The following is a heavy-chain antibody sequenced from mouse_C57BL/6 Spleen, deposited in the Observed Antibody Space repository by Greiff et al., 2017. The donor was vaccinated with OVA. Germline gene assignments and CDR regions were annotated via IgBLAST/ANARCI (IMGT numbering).Heavy chain of an antibody. V-gene: IGHV5-6*01. CDR2: ISSGGSYT. CDR1: GFTFSSYG. J-gene: IGHJ2*01. D-gene: IGHD2-10*01. CDR3: ARSLLLGFDY. Sequence: VQLKESGGDLVKPGGSLKLSCAASGFTFSSYGMSWVRQTPDKRLEWVATISSGGSYTYYPDSVKGRFTISRDNAKNTLYLQMSSLKSEDTAMYYCARSLLLGFDYWGQGTTLTVSS.